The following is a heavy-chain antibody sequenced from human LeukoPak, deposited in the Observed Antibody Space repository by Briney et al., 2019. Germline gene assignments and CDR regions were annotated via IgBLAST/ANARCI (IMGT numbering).Heavy chain of an antibody. CDR1: GGSFSGYY. Sequence: SETLSLTCAVYGGSFSGYYWTWIRQPPGKGLEWIGEINHSGTTNFNPSLKSRVTISVDTSKNQFSLNLTSVTAADTAVYYCARELVAALGHHYGMDVWGQGTTVTVSS. D-gene: IGHD6-6*01. J-gene: IGHJ6*02. V-gene: IGHV4-34*01. CDR2: INHSGTT. CDR3: ARELVAALGHHYGMDV.